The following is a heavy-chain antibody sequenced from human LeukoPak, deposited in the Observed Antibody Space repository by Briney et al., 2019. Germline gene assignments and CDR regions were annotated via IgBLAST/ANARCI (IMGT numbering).Heavy chain of an antibody. CDR3: AKDLYDDSAYMDV. Sequence: PGRSLRLSCAASGFTFDDYAMHWVRQAPGKGLEWVSGISWNSGSIGYADSVKGRFTISRDNAKNSLYLQMNSLRAEDTALYYCAKDLYDDSAYMDVWGKGATVTVSS. D-gene: IGHD2/OR15-2a*01. CDR2: ISWNSGSI. J-gene: IGHJ6*03. V-gene: IGHV3-9*01. CDR1: GFTFDDYA.